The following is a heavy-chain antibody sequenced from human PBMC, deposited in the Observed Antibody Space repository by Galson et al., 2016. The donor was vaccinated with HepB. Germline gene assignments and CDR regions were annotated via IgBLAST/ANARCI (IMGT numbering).Heavy chain of an antibody. CDR1: GFSLSTFSIYA. Sequence: SLRLSCAASGFSLSTFSIYAMTWVRQAPGKGLEWVSSISGSGGTTDYADSVKGRFTISRENSQNTLYLQMNNLRAEDTAMYYCAKGLAPLRPGDYFDSWGQGTLVTVSS. CDR2: ISGSGGTT. CDR3: AKGLAPLRPGDYFDS. D-gene: IGHD7-27*01. J-gene: IGHJ4*02. V-gene: IGHV3-23*01.